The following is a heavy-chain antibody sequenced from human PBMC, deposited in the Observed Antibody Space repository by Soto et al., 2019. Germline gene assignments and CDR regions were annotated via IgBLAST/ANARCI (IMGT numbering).Heavy chain of an antibody. Sequence: PSETLSLTCSVSGAALNSGNYYWSWIRQVPGKGLEWIGHIYVTGAVDYNPSLRDRITISQDTSEGQFSLNLRLVTAADTAVYYCARLRIATNNYKWFGPWGQGTLVTVSS. V-gene: IGHV4-31*03. J-gene: IGHJ5*02. CDR3: ARLRIATNNYKWFGP. CDR2: IYVTGAV. CDR1: GAALNSGNYY. D-gene: IGHD2-21*01.